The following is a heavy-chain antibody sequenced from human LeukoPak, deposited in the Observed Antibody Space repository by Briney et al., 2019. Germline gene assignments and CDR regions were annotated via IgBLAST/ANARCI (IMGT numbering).Heavy chain of an antibody. J-gene: IGHJ4*02. CDR1: GFTFISYA. V-gene: IGHV3-30*04. CDR3: AKVRWDNSGWYYLDY. CDR2: ITYDGSNK. Sequence: GTSLRLSCAASGFTFISYAIHWVRQAPGKGLEWVAVITYDGSNKYYTDSVKGRFTISRDNSKSTLYLQMNSLRAEDTAVYYCAKVRWDNSGWYYLDYWGQGTLVTVSS. D-gene: IGHD6-19*01.